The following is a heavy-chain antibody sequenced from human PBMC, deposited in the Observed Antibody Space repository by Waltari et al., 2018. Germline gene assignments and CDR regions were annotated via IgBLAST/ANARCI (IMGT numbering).Heavy chain of an antibody. J-gene: IGHJ5*02. CDR2: IYHSGST. CDR3: AKDIVVVVAPLGKIWFDP. CDR1: GYSISSGYY. D-gene: IGHD2-15*01. V-gene: IGHV4-38-2*01. Sequence: QVQLQESGPGLVKPSETLSLTCAVSGYSISSGYYWGWIRQPPGKGLEWIGSIYHSGSTYYNPSLKSRVTISVDTSKNQFSLKLSSVTAADTAVYYCAKDIVVVVAPLGKIWFDPWGQGTLVTVSS.